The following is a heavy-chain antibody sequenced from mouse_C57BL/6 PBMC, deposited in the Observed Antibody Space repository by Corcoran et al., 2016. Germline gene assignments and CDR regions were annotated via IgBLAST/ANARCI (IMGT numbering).Heavy chain of an antibody. Sequence: QVQLQQSGAELVKPGASVKISCKASGYAFSSYWMNWVKQRPGKGLEWIGQIYPGDGDTNYNGKFKGKATLTADKSSSTAYMQLSSLTSEDSAVYFCAKAPITAGAMDYWGQGTSVTVSS. D-gene: IGHD1-2*01. CDR2: IYPGDGDT. V-gene: IGHV1-80*01. CDR1: GYAFSSYW. J-gene: IGHJ4*01. CDR3: AKAPITAGAMDY.